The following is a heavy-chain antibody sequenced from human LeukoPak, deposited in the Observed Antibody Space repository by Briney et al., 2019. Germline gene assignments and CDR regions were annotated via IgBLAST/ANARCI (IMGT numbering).Heavy chain of an antibody. V-gene: IGHV3-30-3*02. J-gene: IGHJ4*02. CDR2: ISYDGTNK. CDR3: AKSLSGQWLVPADY. CDR1: GFTFSNYA. D-gene: IGHD6-19*01. Sequence: GRSLRLSCAASGFTFSNYAMHWVRQAPGKGLEWVAVISYDGTNKYYADSVKGRFTISRDNSMNTLYLQMNSLRPEDTAPYYCAKSLSGQWLVPADYWGQGTLVTVSS.